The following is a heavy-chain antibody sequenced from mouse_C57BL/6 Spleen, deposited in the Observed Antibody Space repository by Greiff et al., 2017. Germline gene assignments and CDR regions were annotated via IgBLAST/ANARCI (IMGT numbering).Heavy chain of an antibody. CDR2: IDPSDSET. J-gene: IGHJ3*01. Sequence: QVQLQQPGAELVRPGSSVKLSCKASGYTFTSYWMHWVKQRPIQGLEWIGNIDPSDSETHYNQKFKDKATLTVDKSSRTAYMQLSSLTSEDSAVYYCARGNLIYDGYYGWFAYWGQGTLVTVSA. CDR3: ARGNLIYDGYYGWFAY. CDR1: GYTFTSYW. D-gene: IGHD2-3*01. V-gene: IGHV1-52*01.